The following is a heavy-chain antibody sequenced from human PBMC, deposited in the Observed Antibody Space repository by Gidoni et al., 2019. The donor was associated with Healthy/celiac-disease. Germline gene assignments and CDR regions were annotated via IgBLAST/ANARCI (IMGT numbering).Heavy chain of an antibody. J-gene: IGHJ4*02. V-gene: IGHV3-30-3*01. Sequence: QVQLVESGGGVVQPGRSLRLSCAASGFTFSSYAMHWVRQAPGTGLEVLAVISYDGSNKYYADSVKGRFTSSRDNSKNTLDLQMNSLRAEDTAVYYCARSIAVAAMFDYWGQGTLVTVSS. CDR1: GFTFSSYA. CDR3: ARSIAVAAMFDY. D-gene: IGHD6-19*01. CDR2: ISYDGSNK.